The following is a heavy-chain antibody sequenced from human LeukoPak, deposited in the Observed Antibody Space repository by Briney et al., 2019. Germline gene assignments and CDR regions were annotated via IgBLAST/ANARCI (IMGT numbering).Heavy chain of an antibody. CDR3: TTDRYYDAAYTT. J-gene: IGHJ4*02. CDR1: GFAFSYAW. D-gene: IGHD3-22*01. CDR2: LKSKTDGGTT. Sequence: GGSLGLSCAASGFAFSYAWMSWVRQTPGKGLEWVGRLKSKTDGGTTDYAAPVKGRFTISRDDSKNTLYLQMNNLKTEDTAVYYCTTDRYYDAAYTTWGQGTLVTVSS. V-gene: IGHV3-15*01.